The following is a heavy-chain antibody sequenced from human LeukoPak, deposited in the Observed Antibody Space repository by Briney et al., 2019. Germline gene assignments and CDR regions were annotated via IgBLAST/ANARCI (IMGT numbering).Heavy chain of an antibody. Sequence: SETLSLTCTVSGGSISSSSYYWGWIRQPPGKGLEWIGDIYGSGSTNYNPSLKSRVSMSADTSKNQISLNLKFVTAADTAVYYCARQTMLVGYANGLGFNYWGEGTLVTVSS. V-gene: IGHV4-61*05. CDR1: GGSISSSSYY. CDR3: ARQTMLVGYANGLGFNY. D-gene: IGHD2-2*01. J-gene: IGHJ4*02. CDR2: IYGSGST.